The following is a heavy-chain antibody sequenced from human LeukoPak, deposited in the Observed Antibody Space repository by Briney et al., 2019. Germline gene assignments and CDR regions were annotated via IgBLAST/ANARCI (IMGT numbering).Heavy chain of an antibody. J-gene: IGHJ4*02. CDR1: GGTFSSYA. CDR2: IIPILGIA. D-gene: IGHD5-18*01. CDR3: ARDPTGDTAMAGGDHEVDY. V-gene: IGHV1-69*04. Sequence: ASVKVSCKASGGTFSSYAISWVRQAPGQGLEWMGRIIPILGIANYAQKFQGRVTITADKSTSTAYMELRSLRSEDTAVYYCARDPTGDTAMAGGDHEVDYWGQGTLVTVSS.